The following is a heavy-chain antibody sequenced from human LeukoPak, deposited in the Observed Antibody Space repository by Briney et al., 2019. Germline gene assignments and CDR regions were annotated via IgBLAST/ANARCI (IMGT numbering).Heavy chain of an antibody. J-gene: IGHJ6*03. Sequence: GGSLRLSCAASGFTFSSYAMSWVRQAPGKGLKWVSTINDNGAGTYYADSVKGRFTISRDNSYNTVSLQMNSLRDEDTGVYFCAKGLRTGVGPYMGYHYYMDVWGKRATVTVSS. D-gene: IGHD3-16*01. CDR2: INDNGAGT. CDR3: AKGLRTGVGPYMGYHYYMDV. V-gene: IGHV3-23*01. CDR1: GFTFSSYA.